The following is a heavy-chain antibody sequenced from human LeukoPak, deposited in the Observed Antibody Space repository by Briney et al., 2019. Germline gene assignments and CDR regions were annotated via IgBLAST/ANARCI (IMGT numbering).Heavy chain of an antibody. CDR3: ARSEALDWFGESKWGNFHY. V-gene: IGHV1-46*01. J-gene: IGHJ4*02. Sequence: ASVKVSCKASGYTFTRYYVHWVRQAPGQGLEWRAMINPSGGSTNYAHQFQGRVTVTRDMSTTTVYMELSSLRSEDTALYYCARSEALDWFGESKWGNFHYWGQGTLVTVSS. D-gene: IGHD3-10*01. CDR1: GYTFTRYY. CDR2: INPSGGST.